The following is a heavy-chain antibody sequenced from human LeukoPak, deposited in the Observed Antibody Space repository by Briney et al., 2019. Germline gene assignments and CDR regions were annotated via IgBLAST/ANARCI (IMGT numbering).Heavy chain of an antibody. CDR1: GFTFSSYA. CDR2: ISSNGGST. Sequence: GGSLRLSCAASGFTFSSYAMHWVRQAPGKGLEYVSAISSNGGSTYYANSVKGRFTISRDNSKNTLYLQMGSLRAEDMAVYYCASGFRGIAAYWGQGTLVTVSS. V-gene: IGHV3-64*01. D-gene: IGHD6-13*01. CDR3: ASGFRGIAAY. J-gene: IGHJ4*02.